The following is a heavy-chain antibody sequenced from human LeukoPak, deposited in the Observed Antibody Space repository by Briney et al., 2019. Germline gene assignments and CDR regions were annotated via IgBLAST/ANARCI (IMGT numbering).Heavy chain of an antibody. CDR2: VYSSGRT. J-gene: IGHJ4*01. V-gene: IGHV4-39*06. D-gene: IGHD1-7*01. CDR1: GGSIRSSSYY. Sequence: SETLSLTCTVSGGSIRSSSYYWGWIRQPPGKGLEWIGSVYSSGRTYYNPSLTSRVTVSADTTKNQFTLKLSSVTAADTAVYYCTREIGGTTVHYWGHGMLVTVSS. CDR3: TREIGGTTVHY.